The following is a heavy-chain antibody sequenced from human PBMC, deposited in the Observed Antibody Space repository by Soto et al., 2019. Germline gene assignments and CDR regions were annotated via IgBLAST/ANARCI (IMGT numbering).Heavy chain of an antibody. CDR1: GFTFGDYA. Sequence: AGGSLRLSCTASGFTFGDYAMSWFRQAPGKGLEWVGFIRSKAYGGTTEYAASVKGRFTISRDDSKSIAYLQMNSLKTEDTAVYYCTRYYDFWSGKGNWFDPWGQGTLVTVS. V-gene: IGHV3-49*03. CDR2: IRSKAYGGTT. CDR3: TRYYDFWSGKGNWFDP. J-gene: IGHJ5*02. D-gene: IGHD3-3*01.